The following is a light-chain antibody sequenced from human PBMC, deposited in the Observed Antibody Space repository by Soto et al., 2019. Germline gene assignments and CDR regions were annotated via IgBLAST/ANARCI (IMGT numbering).Light chain of an antibody. CDR2: DVS. CDR3: CSYAGSYTFPYV. J-gene: IGLJ1*01. CDR1: SSDVGGYNY. Sequence: QSALPQPRSVSGSPGQSVTISCTGTSSDVGGYNYVSWYQQHPGKAPKLMIYDVSKRPSGVPDRFSGSKSGNTASLTISGLLAEDEADYYCCSYAGSYTFPYVFGTGTKVTVL. V-gene: IGLV2-11*01.